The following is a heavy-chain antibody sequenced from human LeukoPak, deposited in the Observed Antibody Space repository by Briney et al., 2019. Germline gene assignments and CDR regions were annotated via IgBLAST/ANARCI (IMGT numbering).Heavy chain of an antibody. J-gene: IGHJ4*02. Sequence: PGRSLRLSCAASGFTFSSYAMHWVRQAPGKGLEWVAVISYDGSNKYYADSVKGRFTISRDNSKNTLYLQMNSLRAEDTAVYYCATGIAAHYWGQGTLVTVSS. CDR1: GFTFSSYA. D-gene: IGHD6-13*01. CDR2: ISYDGSNK. V-gene: IGHV3-30-3*01. CDR3: ATGIAAHY.